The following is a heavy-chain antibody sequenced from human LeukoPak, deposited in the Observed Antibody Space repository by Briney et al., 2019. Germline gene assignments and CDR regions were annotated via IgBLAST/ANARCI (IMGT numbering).Heavy chain of an antibody. V-gene: IGHV3-30-3*01. Sequence: GGSLTLSSAASGFTFSSYAMHWVRQAPGKGLEWVAVISYDGSNKYYADSVKGRFTISRDNSKNTLYLQMNSLRAEDTAVYYCARETIYGDYGTLGHWGQGNPLTASS. D-gene: IGHD4-17*01. CDR3: ARETIYGDYGTLGH. J-gene: IGHJ4*02. CDR2: ISYDGSNK. CDR1: GFTFSSYA.